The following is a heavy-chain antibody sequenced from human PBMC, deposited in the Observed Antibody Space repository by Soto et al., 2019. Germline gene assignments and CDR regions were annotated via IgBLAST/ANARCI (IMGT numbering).Heavy chain of an antibody. D-gene: IGHD1-26*01. CDR3: AKDGGYSRQFDP. V-gene: IGHV3-48*01. Sequence: EVQLVESGGGLVQPGGSLRLSCAASGFTFSTYIMNWVRQAPGKGLEWVSSISSGSNTIYYADSVKGRFTISRDNAKNSLYLQMNSLRVEDTAIYYCAKDGGYSRQFDPWGQGTLVTVSS. CDR1: GFTFSTYI. CDR2: ISSGSNTI. J-gene: IGHJ5*02.